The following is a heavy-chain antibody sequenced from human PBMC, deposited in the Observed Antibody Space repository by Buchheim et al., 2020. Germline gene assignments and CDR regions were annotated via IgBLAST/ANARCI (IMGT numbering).Heavy chain of an antibody. V-gene: IGHV3-7*01. CDR2: IKQDGSEK. CDR1: GFTFSSYG. D-gene: IGHD3-9*01. CDR3: AREYYDILTGYYPTSGMDV. J-gene: IGHJ6*02. Sequence: VQLVESGGGVVQPGRSLRLSCAASGFTFSSYGMHWVRQAPGKGLEWVANIKQDGSEKYYVDSVKGRFTISRDNAKNSLYLQMNSLRAEDTAVYYCAREYYDILTGYYPTSGMDVWGQGTT.